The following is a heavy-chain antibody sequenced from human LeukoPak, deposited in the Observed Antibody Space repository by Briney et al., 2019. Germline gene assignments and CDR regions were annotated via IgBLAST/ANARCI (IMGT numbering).Heavy chain of an antibody. Sequence: PGGSLRLSCAASGFTFSSYEMNWVRQAPGTGLEWVSAISDSGGSTYYADSVKGRFTVSRDNSKNTLYLQMNSLRAEDTAVYFCAKVLKYYYNGMDVWGQGTTVTVSS. J-gene: IGHJ6*02. CDR2: ISDSGGST. CDR3: AKVLKYYYNGMDV. V-gene: IGHV3-23*01. CDR1: GFTFSSYE. D-gene: IGHD2/OR15-2a*01.